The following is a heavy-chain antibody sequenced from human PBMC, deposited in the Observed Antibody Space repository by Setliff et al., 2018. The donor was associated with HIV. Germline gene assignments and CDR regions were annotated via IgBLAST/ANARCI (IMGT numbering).Heavy chain of an antibody. V-gene: IGHV4-38-2*02. CDR2: IFHSGSP. D-gene: IGHD5-18*01. CDR3: ARVGLPYNSGRLDQ. J-gene: IGHJ4*02. Sequence: SETLSLTCTVSGASISRTYYWGWIRQPPGKGLEWLGSIFHSGSPNYNPSLKSRLTISVDKSKNQFSLKLTSVTAADTAVYYCARVGLPYNSGRLDQWGQGSLVTVSS. CDR1: GASISRTYY.